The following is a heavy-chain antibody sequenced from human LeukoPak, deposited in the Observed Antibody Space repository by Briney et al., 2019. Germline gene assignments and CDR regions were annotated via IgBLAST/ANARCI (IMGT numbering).Heavy chain of an antibody. Sequence: GGSLRLSCAASGFTFSDYYMSWIRQAPGKGLEWVSYISSSGSTIYYADSVKGRFTISRDNAKNSLFLQMNSLRAEDTAVYYCARSNYYDSSGYPSFDNWGQGTLVTVSS. D-gene: IGHD3-22*01. CDR3: ARSNYYDSSGYPSFDN. CDR2: ISSSGSTI. V-gene: IGHV3-11*04. J-gene: IGHJ4*02. CDR1: GFTFSDYY.